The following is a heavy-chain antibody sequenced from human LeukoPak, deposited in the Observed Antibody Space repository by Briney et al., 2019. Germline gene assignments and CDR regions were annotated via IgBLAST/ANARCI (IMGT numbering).Heavy chain of an antibody. D-gene: IGHD3-10*01. CDR2: INPNSGGT. V-gene: IGHV1-2*04. CDR3: AREGWFGLLWFGEPPSRGAFDI. CDR1: GYTLTGYY. Sequence: PGASVKVSCKASGYTLTGYYMHWVRQAPGQGLEWMGWINPNSGGTNYAQKFQGWVTMTRDTSISTAYMELSRLRSDDTAVYYCAREGWFGLLWFGEPPSRGAFDIWGQGTMVTVSS. J-gene: IGHJ3*02.